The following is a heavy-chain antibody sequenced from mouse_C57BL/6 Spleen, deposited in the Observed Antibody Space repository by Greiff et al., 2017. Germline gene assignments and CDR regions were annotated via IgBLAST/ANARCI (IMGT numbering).Heavy chain of an antibody. CDR1: GFTFSNYW. V-gene: IGHV6-3*01. CDR2: IRLKSDNYAT. J-gene: IGHJ3*01. Sequence: EVKLVESGGGLVQPGGSMKLSCVASGFTFSNYWMNWVRQSPEKGLEWVAQIRLKSDNYATHYAESVKGRFTISRDDSKSSVYLQMNNLRAEDTGIYYCTGPYYYGSSPFAYWGQGTLVTVSA. CDR3: TGPYYYGSSPFAY. D-gene: IGHD1-1*01.